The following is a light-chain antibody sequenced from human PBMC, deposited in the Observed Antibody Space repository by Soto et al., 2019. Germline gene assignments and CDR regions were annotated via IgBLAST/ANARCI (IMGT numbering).Light chain of an antibody. CDR2: DVS. V-gene: IGLV2-11*01. Sequence: HSVLTQPRSVSGSPGQSVTISCTGTSSDVGYYNYVSWYQQHPGTAPKLMIYDVSMRPSGVPDRFSGSKSGNTASLTISGLQAEDEADYYCCSYAGSYTFYVFGTGTKVTVL. CDR1: SSDVGYYNY. J-gene: IGLJ1*01. CDR3: CSYAGSYTFYV.